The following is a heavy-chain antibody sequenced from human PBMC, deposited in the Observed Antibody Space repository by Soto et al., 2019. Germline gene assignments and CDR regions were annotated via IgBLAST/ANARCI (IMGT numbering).Heavy chain of an antibody. CDR1: GGSISSYY. CDR2: IYYSGST. CDR3: ASLIGYYRY. V-gene: IGHV4-59*08. J-gene: IGHJ4*02. D-gene: IGHD3-9*01. Sequence: QVQLQESGPGLVKPSETLSLTCTVSGGSISSYYWRWIRQPPGKGLEWIGYIYYSGSTNYNPSLNGRVYMSVDTSKYQFSLKLSFVTAADTAVYYCASLIGYYRYWGEGTLVTVSS.